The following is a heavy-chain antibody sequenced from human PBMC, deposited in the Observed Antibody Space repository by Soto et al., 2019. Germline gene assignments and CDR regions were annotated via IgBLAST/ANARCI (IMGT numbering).Heavy chain of an antibody. V-gene: IGHV1-18*01. J-gene: IGHJ5*02. D-gene: IGHD3-10*01. CDR1: GDSFTNFG. Sequence: HLVQSGPEVKKPGASITVSCKTSGDSFTNFGLSWVRQAPGQGLEWMGRIATYNSNRNYASKFQGGLTLTTDASTSTAYMELKNLGYDDTAVYYCARVVRGVVNRFDPWGQRNLVTVS. CDR2: IATYNSNR. CDR3: ARVVRGVVNRFDP.